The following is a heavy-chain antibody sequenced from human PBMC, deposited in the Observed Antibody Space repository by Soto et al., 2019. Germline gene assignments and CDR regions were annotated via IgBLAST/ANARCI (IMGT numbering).Heavy chain of an antibody. Sequence: SETLSLTCAVYGGSFSGYYWSWIRQPPGKGLEWIGEINHSGSTNYNPSLKSRVTISVDTSKNQFSLKLSSVTAADTAVYYCARARALVGATEYYFDDWGQGTLVTVSS. CDR1: GGSFSGYY. J-gene: IGHJ4*02. D-gene: IGHD1-26*01. CDR2: INHSGST. V-gene: IGHV4-34*01. CDR3: ARARALVGATEYYFDD.